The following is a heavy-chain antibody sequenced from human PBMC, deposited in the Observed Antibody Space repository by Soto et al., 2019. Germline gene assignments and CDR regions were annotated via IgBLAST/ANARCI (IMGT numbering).Heavy chain of an antibody. CDR2: IDHSGST. CDR1: GGSFSGHY. V-gene: IGHV4-34*01. Sequence: SETLSLTCAVYGGSFSGHYWTWIRQSPGKGLEWIGEIDHSGSTKYNPSLESRVTISVDTAKSQFSLRLTSVTAADSAVYYCARGWFAPWGQGTLVTVSS. J-gene: IGHJ5*02. CDR3: ARGWFAP.